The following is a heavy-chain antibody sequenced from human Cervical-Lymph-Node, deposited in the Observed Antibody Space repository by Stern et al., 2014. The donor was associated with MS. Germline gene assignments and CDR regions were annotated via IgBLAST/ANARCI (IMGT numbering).Heavy chain of an antibody. V-gene: IGHV2-5*02. J-gene: IGHJ4*02. CDR3: AHSPPYSSSWQGSFDY. CDR1: GFSLSTTGVA. D-gene: IGHD6-13*01. CDR2: IYWDDDK. Sequence: QVTLRESGPTLVKPTQTLTLTCTFSGFSLSTTGVAVGWIRQPPGKALEWLALIYWDDDKRYSPSLKSRLTITKDPSKNQVVLTMTNMDPVDTGTYYCAHSPPYSSSWQGSFDYWGQGTLVTVSS.